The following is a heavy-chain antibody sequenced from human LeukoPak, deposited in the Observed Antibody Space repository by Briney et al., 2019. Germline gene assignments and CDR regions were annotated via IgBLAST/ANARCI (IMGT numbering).Heavy chain of an antibody. Sequence: SGTLSLTCTVSGGSISSSSYYWGWIRQPPGKGLEWIGSIYYSGSTYYNPSLKSRVTISVDTSKNQFSLKLSSVTAADTAVYYCASPRYCGGDCYYFDLWGRGTLVTVSS. D-gene: IGHD2-21*02. V-gene: IGHV4-39*01. CDR1: GGSISSSSYY. J-gene: IGHJ2*01. CDR2: IYYSGST. CDR3: ASPRYCGGDCYYFDL.